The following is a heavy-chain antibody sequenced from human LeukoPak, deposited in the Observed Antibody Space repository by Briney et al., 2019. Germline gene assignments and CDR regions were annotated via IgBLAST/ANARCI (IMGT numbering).Heavy chain of an antibody. Sequence: PGGSLRLSCAASGYTFTSYAMHWVRQAPGQRLEWMGWINAGNGNTKYSQKFQGRVTITRDTSASTAYMELSSLRSEDTAVYYCARDFDSSGWYGGVDWFDPWGQGTLVTVSS. CDR1: GYTFTSYA. J-gene: IGHJ5*02. CDR2: INAGNGNT. V-gene: IGHV1-3*01. D-gene: IGHD6-19*01. CDR3: ARDFDSSGWYGGVDWFDP.